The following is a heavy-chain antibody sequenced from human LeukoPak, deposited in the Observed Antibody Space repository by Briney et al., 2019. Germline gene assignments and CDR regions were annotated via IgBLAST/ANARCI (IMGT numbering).Heavy chain of an antibody. CDR1: GYTFTGHY. CDR3: ARGDTYGVDY. J-gene: IGHJ4*02. CDR2: INCHSGGT. V-gene: IGHV1-2*02. Sequence: ASVKVSCKSSGYTFTGHYIHWVRQAPGQGLEWMGWINCHSGGTNHAHKFQGSVTMTSDPSISTAYMELTSLISDDTAVYYCARGDTYGVDYWGQGTLVTVSS. D-gene: IGHD1-26*01.